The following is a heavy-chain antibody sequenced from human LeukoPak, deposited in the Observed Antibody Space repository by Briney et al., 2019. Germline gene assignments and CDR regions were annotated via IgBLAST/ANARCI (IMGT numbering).Heavy chain of an antibody. J-gene: IGHJ4*02. CDR3: ATAPIRFLEWRHYYFDY. D-gene: IGHD3-3*01. CDR2: FDPEDGET. V-gene: IGHV1-24*01. CDR1: GYTLTELS. Sequence: GASVKVSCKVSGYTLTELSMHWVRQAPGKGLEWMGGFDPEDGETIYAQKFQGRVTMTEDTSTDTAYMELSSLRSEDTAVHYCATAPIRFLEWRHYYFDYWGQGTLVTVSS.